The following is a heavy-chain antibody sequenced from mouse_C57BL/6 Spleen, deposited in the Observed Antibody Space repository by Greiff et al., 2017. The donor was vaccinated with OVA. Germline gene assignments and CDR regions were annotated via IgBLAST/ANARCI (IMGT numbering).Heavy chain of an antibody. CDR3: ARPYYYGSSFYFDV. CDR1: GFTFSSYT. D-gene: IGHD1-1*01. V-gene: IGHV5-9*01. CDR2: ISGGGGNT. J-gene: IGHJ1*03. Sequence: DVHLVESGGGLVKPGGSLKLSCAASGFTFSSYTMSWVRQTPEKRLEWVATISGGGGNTYYPDSVKGRFTISRDNAKNTLYLQMSSLRSEDTALYYCARPYYYGSSFYFDVWGTGTTVTVSS.